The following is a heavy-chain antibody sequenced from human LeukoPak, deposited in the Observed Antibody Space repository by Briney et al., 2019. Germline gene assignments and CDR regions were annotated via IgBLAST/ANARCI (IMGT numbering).Heavy chain of an antibody. Sequence: PGRSLRLSCAASGFSFSRYWMHWVRHSPGKGLVWVSRINEDGSTTTYADSVKGRFTISRDNAKNTLHLQMNSLRAEDTAVYYCARGVPPCFDPWGQGTLVTVSS. J-gene: IGHJ5*02. CDR1: GFSFSRYW. D-gene: IGHD3-10*01. V-gene: IGHV3-74*03. CDR2: INEDGSTT. CDR3: ARGVPPCFDP.